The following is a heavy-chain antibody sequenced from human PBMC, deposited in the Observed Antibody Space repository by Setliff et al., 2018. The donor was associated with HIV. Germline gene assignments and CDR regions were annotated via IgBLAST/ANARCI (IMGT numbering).Heavy chain of an antibody. CDR1: GSGFSTYW. CDR2: LYFGDSDP. Sequence: PGESLKISCKTSGSGFSTYWVGWVRQMPGKGLEWLDILYFGDSDPKYNPSFEGRVTISDDKSIKTAFLQWRSLQTSDTGIYYCARGRGGYFGGGRYYNLPYFDSWGQGTLVTVPQ. D-gene: IGHD2-15*01. V-gene: IGHV5-51*01. CDR3: ARGRGGYFGGGRYYNLPYFDS. J-gene: IGHJ4*02.